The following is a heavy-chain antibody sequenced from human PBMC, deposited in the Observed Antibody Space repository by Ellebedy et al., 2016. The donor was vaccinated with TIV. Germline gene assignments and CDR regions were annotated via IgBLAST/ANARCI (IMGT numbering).Heavy chain of an antibody. CDR1: GGSISNYY. CDR3: ARSGGVWYFDF. CDR2: IYNSGST. V-gene: IGHV4-59*01. J-gene: IGHJ2*01. Sequence: MPPETLSLTCTVFGGSISNYYWTWIRQPPGKGLEWIGYIYNSGSTNYNPSLKSRVTISADPSKNQLSLKLSPVTAADTAVYYCARSGGVWYFDFWGRGALVTVSS. D-gene: IGHD3-10*01.